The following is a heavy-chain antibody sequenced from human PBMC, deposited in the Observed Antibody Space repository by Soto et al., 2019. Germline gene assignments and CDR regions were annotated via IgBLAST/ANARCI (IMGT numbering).Heavy chain of an antibody. CDR1: GFTFGGFW. V-gene: IGHV3-7*01. Sequence: EVQLVESGGGLVKLGGSLRLSCAAPGFTFGGFWLVWVRQLRGKGLEWLASISEDGRKTFYVDSVKGRFTISRDNAENSLSLQMNSLRAEDTAVYHCARHGRPGGDRIDDEWGQGTLVTVSS. D-gene: IGHD1-26*01. CDR3: ARHGRPGGDRIDDE. CDR2: ISEDGRKT. J-gene: IGHJ4*02.